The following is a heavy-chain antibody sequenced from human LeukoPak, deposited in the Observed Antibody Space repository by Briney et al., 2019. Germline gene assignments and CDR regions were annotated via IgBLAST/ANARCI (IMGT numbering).Heavy chain of an antibody. Sequence: GGSLRLSCAASGFTFSDYGMHWVRQAPGKGLEWVAVISYDGSNKYYADSVRGRFTISRDNSKNTLYLQMNSLRPEDTAVYYCARGTAAGFHWGQGTLVTVSS. D-gene: IGHD6-13*01. CDR2: ISYDGSNK. J-gene: IGHJ4*02. V-gene: IGHV3-30*03. CDR1: GFTFSDYG. CDR3: ARGTAAGFH.